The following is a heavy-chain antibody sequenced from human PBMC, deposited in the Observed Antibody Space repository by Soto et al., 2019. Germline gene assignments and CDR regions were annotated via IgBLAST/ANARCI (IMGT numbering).Heavy chain of an antibody. CDR1: GVSISSNNW. CDR3: ASPQQVGSGHYLDS. J-gene: IGHJ4*02. Sequence: QVQLQESGPRLVKPSGTLTLTCAVSGVSISSNNWWSCVRQTPGKGLEWIAEIYHVGSINYNPSFKSRVTMSGDKSTNQFSLNLSSVTVADTAVYYCASPQQVGSGHYLDSWGQGTLVTVSS. D-gene: IGHD1-26*01. V-gene: IGHV4-4*02. CDR2: IYHVGSI.